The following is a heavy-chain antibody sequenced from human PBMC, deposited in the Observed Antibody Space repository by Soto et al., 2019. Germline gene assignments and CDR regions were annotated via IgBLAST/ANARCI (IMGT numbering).Heavy chain of an antibody. V-gene: IGHV3-48*02. CDR3: AREGPRETAGTVLRYYYYGMDV. Sequence: PGGSLRLSCAASGFTFSSYSMNWVRQAPGKGLEWVSYISSSSSTIYYADSVKGRFTISRDNAKNSLYLQMNSLRDEDTAVYYCAREGPRETAGTVLRYYYYGMDVWGQGTTVTVSS. D-gene: IGHD6-13*01. J-gene: IGHJ6*02. CDR1: GFTFSSYS. CDR2: ISSSSSTI.